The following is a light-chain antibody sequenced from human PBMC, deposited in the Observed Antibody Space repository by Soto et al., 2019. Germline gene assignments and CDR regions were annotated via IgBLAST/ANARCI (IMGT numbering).Light chain of an antibody. J-gene: IGKJ2*01. CDR1: QSISTW. CDR2: SAS. CDR3: QQYNYYPYT. V-gene: IGKV1-5*01. Sequence: DIQMTQSPSTLSASVGVRVTITCRASQSISTWLAWYHQKPGKAPKLLISSASSLESGVPSRFSGSGSGTEFSLAISSLQPDDFATYYCQQYNYYPYTFGEGTKLEIK.